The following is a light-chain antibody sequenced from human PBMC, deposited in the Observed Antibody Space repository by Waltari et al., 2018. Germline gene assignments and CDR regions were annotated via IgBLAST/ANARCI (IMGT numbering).Light chain of an antibody. CDR2: WAS. J-gene: IGKJ1*01. V-gene: IGKV4-1*01. CDR1: QSVLYSSNNKNH. CDR3: QQYYSLPWT. Sequence: DIVMTQSPDSLAVSLGERATINCKSSQSVLYSSNNKNHLAWYQQKPGQPPKLIVYWASTRESGVPDRFSGSGSGTDFTLNISSLQAEDVAVYYCQQYYSLPWTFGQGTKVEIK.